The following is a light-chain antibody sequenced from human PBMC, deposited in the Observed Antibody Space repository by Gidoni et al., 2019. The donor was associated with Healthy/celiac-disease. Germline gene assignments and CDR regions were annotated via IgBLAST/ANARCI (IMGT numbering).Light chain of an antibody. J-gene: IGKJ1*01. CDR1: QSISSY. V-gene: IGKV1-39*01. CDR3: PQSYSPRT. Sequence: DIQMTQSPSSLSASVGDRVTITCRASQSISSYLNWYQQKPGKAPKLLIYAASSLQSGVPSRFRGSGSGTDFTLTLSSLQPEDFATYYCPQSYSPRTFGQGTKVEIK. CDR2: AAS.